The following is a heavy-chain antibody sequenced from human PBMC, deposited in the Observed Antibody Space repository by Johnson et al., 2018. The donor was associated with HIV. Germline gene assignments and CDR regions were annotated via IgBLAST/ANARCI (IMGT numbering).Heavy chain of an antibody. CDR1: GFSISYDY. CDR2: IYSGGNT. CDR3: TTEWWSYAFDI. V-gene: IGHV3-53*01. J-gene: IGHJ3*02. Sequence: VQLVESGGGSIQPGGSLRLSCAASGFSISYDYMSWVRQAPGKGLEWVSSIYSGGNTYHADSVMGRFTISRDKSENTVYLQMNRLRAEDTAVYFCTTEWWSYAFDIWGQGTMVTVSS. D-gene: IGHD2-15*01.